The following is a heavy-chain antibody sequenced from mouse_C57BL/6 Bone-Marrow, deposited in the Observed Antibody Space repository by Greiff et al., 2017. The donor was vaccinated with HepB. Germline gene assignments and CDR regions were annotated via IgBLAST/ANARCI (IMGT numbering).Heavy chain of an antibody. CDR2: IDPSDSET. CDR1: GYTFTSYW. Sequence: QVQLQQPGAELVRPGSSVKLSCKASGYTFTSYWMHRVKQRPIQGLEWIGNIDPSDSETHYNQKFKDKATLTVDKSSSTAYMQLSSLTSEDSAVYYCSRWDYYGSTHWYFDVWGTGTTVTVSS. J-gene: IGHJ1*03. D-gene: IGHD1-1*01. V-gene: IGHV1-52*01. CDR3: SRWDYYGSTHWYFDV.